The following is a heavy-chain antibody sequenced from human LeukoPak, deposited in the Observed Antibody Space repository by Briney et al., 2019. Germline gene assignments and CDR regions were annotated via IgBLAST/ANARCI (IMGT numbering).Heavy chain of an antibody. CDR3: VRESGWIDAFDI. D-gene: IGHD5-12*01. CDR2: ISGSIGST. CDR1: GFSFSNYA. J-gene: IGHJ3*02. V-gene: IGHV3-23*01. Sequence: GGSLRLSCAASGFSFSNYAMSWVRQGPGKGLEWVSAISGSIGSTFYTDSVKGRFTISRDNSKNTLYLQMNSLRAEDTAVYYCVRESGWIDAFDIWGQGTMVTVSS.